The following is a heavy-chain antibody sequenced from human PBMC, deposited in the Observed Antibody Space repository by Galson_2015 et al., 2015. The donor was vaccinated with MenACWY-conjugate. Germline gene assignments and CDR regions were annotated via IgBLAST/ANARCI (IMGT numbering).Heavy chain of an antibody. Sequence: SLRLSCAASGFTFSNYAMTWVRQSPGKGLEVVSTISASGGITNYADSVKGRITISRGNYDKTLYLQMNNQRAEDTAVYYCAKVLWARESSYGPFEYWGQGTLVTFSS. V-gene: IGHV3-23*01. CDR2: ISASGGIT. CDR1: GFTFSNYA. CDR3: AKVLWARESSYGPFEY. J-gene: IGHJ4*02. D-gene: IGHD5-18*01.